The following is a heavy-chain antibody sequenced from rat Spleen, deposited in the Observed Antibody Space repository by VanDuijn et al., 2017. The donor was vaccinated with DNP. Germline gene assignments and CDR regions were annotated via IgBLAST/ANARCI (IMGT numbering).Heavy chain of an antibody. CDR1: GFTFSDYN. J-gene: IGHJ1*01. D-gene: IGHD1-4*01. V-gene: IGHV5-25*01. Sequence: EVQLVESGGGLVQPGRSLKLSCAASGFTFSDYNMAWVRQAPTKGLEWVASISTGGGNTYYRDSVKGRFTISRDNAKSTLYLQMDSLRSEDTATYYCARQPGSSYWYFDFWGPGTMVTVSS. CDR3: ARQPGSSYWYFDF. CDR2: ISTGGGNT.